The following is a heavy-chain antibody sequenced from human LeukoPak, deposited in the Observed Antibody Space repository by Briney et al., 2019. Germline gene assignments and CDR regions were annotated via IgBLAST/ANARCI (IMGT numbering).Heavy chain of an antibody. J-gene: IGHJ6*02. CDR3: AGQNYYYYGMDV. Sequence: SETLSLTRTVSGGSISSGGYYWSWIRQHPGKGLEWIGYIYYSGITYYNPSLKSRVTISVDTSKNQFSLKLSSVTAADTAVYYCAGQNYYYYGMDVWGQGTTVTVSS. CDR2: IYYSGIT. V-gene: IGHV4-31*03. CDR1: GGSISSGGYY.